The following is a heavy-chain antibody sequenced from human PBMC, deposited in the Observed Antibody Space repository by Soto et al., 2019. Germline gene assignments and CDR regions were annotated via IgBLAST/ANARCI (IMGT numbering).Heavy chain of an antibody. V-gene: IGHV4-4*07. J-gene: IGHJ5*02. CDR3: ARDFNSTFDDFADMRWNFDP. CDR2: VYTTVST. CDR1: GGSINTYY. D-gene: IGHD3-3*01. Sequence: SETLSLTCTVTGGSINTYYWSWIRQSAGKGLEWIGHVYTTVSTNYNPSLKSRVTISVDTSRNQFSLSLRSVTAADTAVYYCARDFNSTFDDFADMRWNFDPWGQGTLVTVSS.